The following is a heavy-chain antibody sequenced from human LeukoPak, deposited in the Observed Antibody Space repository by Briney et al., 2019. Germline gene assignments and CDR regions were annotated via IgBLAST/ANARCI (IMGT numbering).Heavy chain of an antibody. D-gene: IGHD6-19*01. Sequence: ASVKVSCKASGYTFTNYGISWVRQAPGQGLEWMGLISAHNGNANYAQKLQGRVTMTTDTSTSTAYMELRSLRSDDTAVYYCARDLFYSSGWYYFDYWGQGTLVTVSS. CDR2: ISAHNGNA. J-gene: IGHJ4*02. CDR3: ARDLFYSSGWYYFDY. V-gene: IGHV1-18*01. CDR1: GYTFTNYG.